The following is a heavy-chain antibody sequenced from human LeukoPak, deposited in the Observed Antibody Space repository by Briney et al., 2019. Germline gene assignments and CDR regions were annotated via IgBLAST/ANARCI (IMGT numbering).Heavy chain of an antibody. D-gene: IGHD3-16*02. CDR1: GGSISSYY. Sequence: SETLSLTCTVSGGSISSYYWSWIRQPAGKGLEWIARIYTSGSTNYNPSLKSRVTMSVDTSKSQFSLKLTSVTAADTAVNYCARGDYVWGSYRYLDYGGQGTLVTVSS. J-gene: IGHJ4*02. V-gene: IGHV4-4*07. CDR2: IYTSGST. CDR3: ARGDYVWGSYRYLDY.